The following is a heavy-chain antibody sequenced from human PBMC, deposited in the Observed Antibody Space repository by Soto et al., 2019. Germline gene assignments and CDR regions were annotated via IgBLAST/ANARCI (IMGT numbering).Heavy chain of an antibody. V-gene: IGHV4-59*01. CDR2: IYYSGST. CDR3: ARDGLLDYDILTGYYKGLAYYGMDV. CDR1: GGSISSYY. J-gene: IGHJ6*02. D-gene: IGHD3-9*01. Sequence: ASETLSLTCTVSGGSISSYYWSWIRQPPGKGLEWIGYIYYSGSTNYNPSLKSRVTISVDTSKNQFSLKLSSVTAADTAVYYCARDGLLDYDILTGYYKGLAYYGMDVWGQGTTVTVSS.